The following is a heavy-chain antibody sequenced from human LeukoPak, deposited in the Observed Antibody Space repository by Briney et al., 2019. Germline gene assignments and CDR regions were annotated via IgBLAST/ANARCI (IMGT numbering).Heavy chain of an antibody. CDR1: GFTFSSYA. V-gene: IGHV3-23*01. CDR2: FSGSGGGT. J-gene: IGHJ4*02. D-gene: IGHD5-24*01. CDR3: ARSGYNRFDY. Sequence: GGSLRLSCAASGFTFSSYAMSWVRQAPGKGLEWVSAFSGSGGGTYYAASVKGRFTISRDNSKNTLYLQMNTLRAEDTAVYYCARSGYNRFDYWGQGTLVTVSS.